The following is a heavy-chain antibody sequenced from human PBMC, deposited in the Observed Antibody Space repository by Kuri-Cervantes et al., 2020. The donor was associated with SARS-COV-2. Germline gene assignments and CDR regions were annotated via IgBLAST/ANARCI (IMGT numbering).Heavy chain of an antibody. CDR2: IFHSGNT. V-gene: IGHV4-30-4*08. J-gene: IGHJ6*02. D-gene: IGHD2-2*01. CDR1: GGSISSGDYY. Sequence: LRLSCTVSGGSISSGDYYWSWIRQPPGKGLEWIGYIFHSGNTYYNPSLKSRVTISVDRSKNQFSLKLSSVTAADTAVYYCARVPQYGYYYYGMDVWGQGTTVTVSS. CDR3: ARVPQYGYYYYGMDV.